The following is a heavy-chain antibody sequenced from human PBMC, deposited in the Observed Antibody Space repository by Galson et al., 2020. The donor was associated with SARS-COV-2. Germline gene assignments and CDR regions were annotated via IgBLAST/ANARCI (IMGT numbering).Heavy chain of an antibody. D-gene: IGHD1-26*01. Sequence: GESLKISCAASGFTFSSYAMHWVRQAPGKGLEWVAVISYDGSNKYYADSVKGRFTISRDNSKNTLYLQMNSLRAEDTAVYYCARAVRGSYYAAFDYWGQGTLVTVSS. CDR2: ISYDGSNK. CDR1: GFTFSSYA. V-gene: IGHV3-30-3*01. CDR3: ARAVRGSYYAAFDY. J-gene: IGHJ4*02.